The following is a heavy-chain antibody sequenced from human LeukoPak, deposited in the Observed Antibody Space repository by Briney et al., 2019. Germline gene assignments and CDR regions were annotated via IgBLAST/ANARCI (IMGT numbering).Heavy chain of an antibody. D-gene: IGHD3-10*01. CDR1: GGAFSGYY. CDR2: INHSGST. V-gene: IGHV4-34*01. CDR3: ARAGRDLWFGELLARGSWFDP. J-gene: IGHJ5*02. Sequence: SETLSLTCAVYGGAFSGYYWSWIRQPPGQGLEGIGGINHSGSTNYKPSLKRRVTISVDTSKNQFSLKLRSVTAADTAVYSCARAGRDLWFGELLARGSWFDPWGQGTLVTVSS.